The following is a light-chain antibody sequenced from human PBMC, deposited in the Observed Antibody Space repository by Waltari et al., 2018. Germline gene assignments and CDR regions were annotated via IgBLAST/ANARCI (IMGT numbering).Light chain of an antibody. CDR1: QSVSRS. Sequence: SCRASQSVSRSLTWYQQKPGQAPRLLIYAASSSATGIPGRVSGSGSGTDFSLTISRLESEDFAVYYCQHYVRLPATFGQGTKVEI. J-gene: IGKJ1*01. V-gene: IGKV3-20*01. CDR2: AAS. CDR3: QHYVRLPAT.